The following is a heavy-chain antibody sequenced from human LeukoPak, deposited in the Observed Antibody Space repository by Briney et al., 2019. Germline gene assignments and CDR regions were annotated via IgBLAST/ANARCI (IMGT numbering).Heavy chain of an antibody. CDR2: VDPEDGET. CDR1: GYTFTDYY. V-gene: IGHV1-69-2*01. J-gene: IGHJ6*03. D-gene: IGHD3-10*01. Sequence: ASVKVSCKVSGYTFTDYYMHWVQQAPGKGLEWMGLVDPEDGETIYAEKFQGRVTITADTSTDTAYMELSSLRSEDTAVYYCARDSPMVRGEYLGGYYYYHYMDVWGKGTTVTVSS. CDR3: ARDSPMVRGEYLGGYYYYHYMDV.